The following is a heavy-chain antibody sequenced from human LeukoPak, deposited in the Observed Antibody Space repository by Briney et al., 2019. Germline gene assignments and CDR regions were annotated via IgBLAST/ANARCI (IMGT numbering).Heavy chain of an antibody. CDR3: ARGGHCSSTSCRIYYYMDV. V-gene: IGHV3-20*04. D-gene: IGHD2-2*01. Sequence: GGSLRLSCAASGFTFDDYGMSWVRQAPGKGLEWVSGINWNGGSTGYADSVKGRFTISRDNAKNSLYLQMNSLRAEDTALYYCARGGHCSSTSCRIYYYMDVWGKGTTVTVSS. J-gene: IGHJ6*03. CDR2: INWNGGST. CDR1: GFTFDDYG.